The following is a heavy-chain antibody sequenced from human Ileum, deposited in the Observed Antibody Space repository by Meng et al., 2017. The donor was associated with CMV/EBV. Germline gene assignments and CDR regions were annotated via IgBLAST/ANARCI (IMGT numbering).Heavy chain of an antibody. CDR3: ARGPYSSTWNYWHFDI. Sequence: QVQLQESGPGLVKPSETLSLTCSVSGGSITSYYWSWIRQPAGKGLEWIGRIYSPGSTNYNPNPSLKSRVTISIDTSKNQFSLKLTSVTAADTAVYYCARGPYSSTWNYWHFDIWGRGTLVTVSS. V-gene: IGHV4-4*07. CDR1: GGSITSYY. J-gene: IGHJ2*01. D-gene: IGHD6-13*01. CDR2: IYSPGST.